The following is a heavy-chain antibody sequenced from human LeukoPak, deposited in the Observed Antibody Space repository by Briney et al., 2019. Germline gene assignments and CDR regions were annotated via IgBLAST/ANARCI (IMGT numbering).Heavy chain of an antibody. D-gene: IGHD2-15*01. J-gene: IGHJ3*02. CDR2: ISAYNGNT. Sequence: ASVKVSCKASGYTFTSYGISWVRQAPGQGLEWMGWISAYNGNTNYAQKLPGRVTMTTDTSTSTAYMELRSLRSDDTAVYYCARGRDIVVVVAATDAFDIWGQGTMVTVSS. V-gene: IGHV1-18*01. CDR1: GYTFTSYG. CDR3: ARGRDIVVVVAATDAFDI.